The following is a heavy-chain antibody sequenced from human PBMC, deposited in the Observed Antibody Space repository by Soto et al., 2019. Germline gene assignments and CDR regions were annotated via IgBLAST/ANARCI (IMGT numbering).Heavy chain of an antibody. CDR3: ARDQYSSSSQYYYYAMDV. J-gene: IGHJ6*02. CDR1: GFTFSSYA. Sequence: QVQLVESGGGVVQPGRSLRLSCAASGFTFSSYAMHWVRQAPGKGLEWVAVISYDGSNKYYADSVRGRFTISRDNSKNTLYLQMNSLKSEDTAVYSCARDQYSSSSQYYYYAMDVWGQGTTVTVSS. V-gene: IGHV3-30-3*01. D-gene: IGHD6-6*01. CDR2: ISYDGSNK.